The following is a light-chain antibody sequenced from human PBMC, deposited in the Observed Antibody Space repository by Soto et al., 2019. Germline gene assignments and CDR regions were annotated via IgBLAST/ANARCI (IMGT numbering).Light chain of an antibody. CDR1: TGAVTSGYY. Sequence: QAVVTQEPSLTVSPGGTVTLTCASSTGAVTSGYYPNWFQQKAGQAPRVLIYSTSNKHSWTPARFSGSLLGGKAALTLSGVQPEDEAEYYCLLFYGDAGVSGGGTKVTVL. V-gene: IGLV7-43*01. CDR2: STS. CDR3: LLFYGDAGV. J-gene: IGLJ3*02.